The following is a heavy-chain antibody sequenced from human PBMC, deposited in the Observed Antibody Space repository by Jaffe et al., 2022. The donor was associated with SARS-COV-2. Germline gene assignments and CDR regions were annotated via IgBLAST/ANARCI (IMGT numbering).Heavy chain of an antibody. Sequence: QVQLVESGGGVVQPGRSLRLSCVASGFSFSNYGMHWVRQTPGKGLEWVAVIWYDGSGKYYSDSVKGRFTISRDNSKDTLYLDMNSLRAEDAAVYYCARDRGTAMVSGYYFDYWGQGTPVTVSS. J-gene: IGHJ4*02. CDR2: IWYDGSGK. D-gene: IGHD5-18*01. CDR1: GFSFSNYG. CDR3: ARDRGTAMVSGYYFDY. V-gene: IGHV3-33*01.